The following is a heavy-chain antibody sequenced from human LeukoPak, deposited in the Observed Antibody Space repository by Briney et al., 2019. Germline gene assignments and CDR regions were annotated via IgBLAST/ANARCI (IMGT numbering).Heavy chain of an antibody. Sequence: GASVKVSCKASGYTFTSYYMHWVRQAPGQGLEWMGIINPSGGSTSYAQKFQGRVTMTRDTSTGTVYMELSSLRSEDTAVYYCARVVAVAGTSDYWGRGTLVTVSS. CDR1: GYTFTSYY. J-gene: IGHJ4*02. D-gene: IGHD6-19*01. CDR3: ARVVAVAGTSDY. V-gene: IGHV1-46*01. CDR2: INPSGGST.